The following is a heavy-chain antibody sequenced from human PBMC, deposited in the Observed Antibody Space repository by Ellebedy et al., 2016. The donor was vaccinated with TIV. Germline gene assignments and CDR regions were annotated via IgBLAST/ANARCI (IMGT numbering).Heavy chain of an antibody. Sequence: PGGSLRLSCAASGFTFTTFWMSWVRQAPGKGLEWVGNINQDGSEKCYGNSVKGRFTISRDNAKNSVYLQMNSLRAEDTAVYYCARDEMPPPIAAAGDDYYYGMDVWGQGTTVTVSS. D-gene: IGHD6-13*01. CDR3: ARDEMPPPIAAAGDDYYYGMDV. CDR2: INQDGSEK. V-gene: IGHV3-7*01. CDR1: GFTFTTFW. J-gene: IGHJ6*02.